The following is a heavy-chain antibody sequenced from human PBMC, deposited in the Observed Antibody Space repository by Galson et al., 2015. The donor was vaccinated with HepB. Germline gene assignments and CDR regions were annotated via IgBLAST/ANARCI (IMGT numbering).Heavy chain of an antibody. CDR1: GFTFSSYA. Sequence: SLRLSCAASGFTFSSYAMNWVRQAPGKGLEWVSSISSSSSYIYYADSVKGRFTISRDNAKNSLYLQMNSLRAEDTAVYYCASLGGRPAAIRGYYYYGMDVWGQGTTVTVSS. D-gene: IGHD2-2*02. V-gene: IGHV3-21*01. J-gene: IGHJ6*02. CDR3: ASLGGRPAAIRGYYYYGMDV. CDR2: ISSSSSYI.